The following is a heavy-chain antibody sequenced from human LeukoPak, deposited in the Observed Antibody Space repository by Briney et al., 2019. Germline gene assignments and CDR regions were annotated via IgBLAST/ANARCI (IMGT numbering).Heavy chain of an antibody. D-gene: IGHD3-22*01. V-gene: IGHV4-4*07. CDR3: ARGGTDSSGYYYGGYFDY. J-gene: IGHJ4*02. CDR1: VGSISSYY. CDR2: IYTSGST. Sequence: PSETLSLTCTVSVGSISSYYWSWIRQPAGKGLEWIGRIYTSGSTNYNPSLKSRVTISVDKSKNQLSLKLSSVTAADTAVYYCARGGTDSSGYYYGGYFDYWGQGTLVTVSS.